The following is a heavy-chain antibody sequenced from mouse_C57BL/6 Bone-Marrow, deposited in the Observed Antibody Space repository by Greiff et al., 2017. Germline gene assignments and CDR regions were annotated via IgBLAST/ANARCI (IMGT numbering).Heavy chain of an antibody. CDR3: AREAYYSKGGFAY. CDR2: LDPSDSYT. Sequence: QVQLQQSGAELVMPGASVKLSCKASGYTFTSYWMHWVKQRPGQGLEWIGELDPSDSYTNYNQQFKGKSTLTVDKSSSTAYMQLSSLTSEDSAVYYCAREAYYSKGGFAYWGQGTLVTVTA. J-gene: IGHJ3*01. D-gene: IGHD2-5*01. CDR1: GYTFTSYW. V-gene: IGHV1-69*01.